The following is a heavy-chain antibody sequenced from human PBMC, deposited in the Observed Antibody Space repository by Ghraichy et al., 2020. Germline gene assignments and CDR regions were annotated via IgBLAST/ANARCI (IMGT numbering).Heavy chain of an antibody. CDR2: ISSSRSYI. D-gene: IGHD3-3*01. CDR3: ARDLLTSIFGVVPSGMDV. CDR1: GFTFSSYT. J-gene: IGHJ6*02. V-gene: IGHV3-21*01. Sequence: GGSLRLSCAASGFTFSSYTMNWVRQAPGKGLEWLSSISSSRSYIYYADSVKGRFTISRDNAKNSLYLQMNSLRAEDTAMYYCARDLLTSIFGVVPSGMDVWGQGTTVTVSS.